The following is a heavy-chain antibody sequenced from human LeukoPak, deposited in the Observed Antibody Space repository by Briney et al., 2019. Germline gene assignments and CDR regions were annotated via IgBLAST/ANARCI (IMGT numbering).Heavy chain of an antibody. J-gene: IGHJ6*04. Sequence: SETLSLTCAVYGGSFRGYYWSWIRQPPGKGLEWIGDINHSGSSNYNPSLKSRVTISVDTSKNQFSLKLSSVTAADTAVYYCARGLGLPGARPYPKRNRIVVMPWGKGTTVTVSS. D-gene: IGHD3-22*01. V-gene: IGHV4-34*01. CDR2: INHSGSS. CDR3: ARGLGLPGARPYPKRNRIVVMP. CDR1: GGSFRGYY.